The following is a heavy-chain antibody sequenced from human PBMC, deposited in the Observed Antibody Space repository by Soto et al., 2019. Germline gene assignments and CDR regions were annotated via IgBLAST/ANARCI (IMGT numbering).Heavy chain of an antibody. CDR1: GYTFTGYY. Sequence: GASVKVSCKXSGYTFTGYYMHWVRQAPGQGLEWMGWINPNSGGTNYAQKFQGRVTMTRDTSISTAYMELSRLRSDDTAVYYCARDQQMYYDFWSGYYTFGMDVWGQGTTVTVSS. D-gene: IGHD3-3*01. CDR3: ARDQQMYYDFWSGYYTFGMDV. J-gene: IGHJ6*02. CDR2: INPNSGGT. V-gene: IGHV1-2*02.